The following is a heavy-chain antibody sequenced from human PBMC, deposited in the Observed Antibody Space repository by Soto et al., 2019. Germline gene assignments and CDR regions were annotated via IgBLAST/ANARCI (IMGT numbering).Heavy chain of an antibody. J-gene: IGHJ4*02. CDR3: ARDNSLYDSMPQY. V-gene: IGHV3-33*01. D-gene: IGHD3-22*01. CDR1: GFTFSSYG. CDR2: IWYDGSNK. Sequence: GGSLRLSCAASGFTFSSYGMHWVRQAPGKGLEWVAVIWYDGSNKYYADSVKGRSTISRDNSKNTLYLQMNSLRAEDTAVYYCARDNSLYDSMPQYWGQGTLVTVSS.